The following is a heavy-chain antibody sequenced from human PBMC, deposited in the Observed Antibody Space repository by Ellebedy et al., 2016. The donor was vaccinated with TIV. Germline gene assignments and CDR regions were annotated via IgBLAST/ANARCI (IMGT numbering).Heavy chain of an antibody. V-gene: IGHV3-7*04. CDR1: GFTFRSYC. CDR2: IKPDGSDK. CDR3: VRESPDYGDYVVD. Sequence: GESLKISCAASGFTFRSYCMSWVRQAPGKGLEWVANIKPDGSDKFYVDSVKGRFTISRDNAKNTLSLQMRSLRDDDTGVYYCVRESPDYGDYVVDWGQGTLVTVSS. J-gene: IGHJ4*02. D-gene: IGHD4-17*01.